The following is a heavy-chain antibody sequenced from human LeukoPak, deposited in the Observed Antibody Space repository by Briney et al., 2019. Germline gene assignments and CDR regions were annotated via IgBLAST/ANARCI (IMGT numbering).Heavy chain of an antibody. CDR1: GGSISGSNDF. J-gene: IGHJ4*02. CDR3: ARPYGANWG. Sequence: PSETLSLTCTVSGGSISGSNDFWGWIRQPPGKGLEWIGSIHYAGRTSYNPSLKSRVTISVDTSKNQFSLKLSSVTAADTAVYHCARPYGANWGWGQGTLVTVSS. CDR2: IHYAGRT. D-gene: IGHD4-23*01. V-gene: IGHV4-39*01.